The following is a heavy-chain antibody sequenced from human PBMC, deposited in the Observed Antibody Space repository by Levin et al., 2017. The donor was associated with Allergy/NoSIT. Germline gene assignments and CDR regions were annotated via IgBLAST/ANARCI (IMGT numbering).Heavy chain of an antibody. Sequence: SETLSLTCTVSGGSISSASHFWSWIRQTPGKGLEWIGNIYYRGNAYYNPSLKSRVTISVDMSKNQFSLKLNSVTAADTAVYYWARVEGKGYCSVTSCFGAFHVWSQGTAVTVSS. CDR1: GGSISSASHF. CDR2: IYYRGNA. J-gene: IGHJ3*01. V-gene: IGHV4-39*01. CDR3: ARVEGKGYCSVTSCFGAFHV. D-gene: IGHD2-2*01.